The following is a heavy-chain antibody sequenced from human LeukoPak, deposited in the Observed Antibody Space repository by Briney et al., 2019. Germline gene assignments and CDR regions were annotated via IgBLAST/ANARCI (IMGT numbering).Heavy chain of an antibody. CDR2: IKQDGTVK. D-gene: IGHD3-10*01. Sequence: GGSLRLSFAASGFTFSSYRMSWVRQARGKGLEWVANIKQDGTVKFYAESVKGRFTISRDNAKNSLYLQMNSLRAEDTAVFYCARGGMVRRVMGAFDIWGRATLVTVSS. J-gene: IGHJ3*02. CDR1: GFTFSSYR. V-gene: IGHV3-7*01. CDR3: ARGGMVRRVMGAFDI.